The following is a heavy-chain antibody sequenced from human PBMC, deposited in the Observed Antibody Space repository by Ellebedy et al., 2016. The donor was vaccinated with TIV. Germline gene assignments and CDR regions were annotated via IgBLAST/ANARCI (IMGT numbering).Heavy chain of an antibody. Sequence: TLSLTCTLSGLSVNGDGMRVSWIRQPPGKALEWLGRIDWDGDTFYRTSLKTRLTISKDTSKNQVVLTMTVMDPVDTATYYCARNSGDAFELWGHGTMVTVSS. CDR3: ARNSGDAFEL. J-gene: IGHJ3*01. CDR1: GLSVNGDGMR. D-gene: IGHD3-10*01. CDR2: IDWDGDT. V-gene: IGHV2-70*04.